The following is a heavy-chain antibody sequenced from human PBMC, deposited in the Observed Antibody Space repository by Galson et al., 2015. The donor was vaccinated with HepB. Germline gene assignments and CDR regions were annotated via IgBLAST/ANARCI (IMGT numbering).Heavy chain of an antibody. CDR1: GFTFSSYG. CDR2: ISYDGSNK. CDR3: ANELDTGYSSGWYGMDV. V-gene: IGHV3-30*18. Sequence: SLRLSCAASGFTFSSYGMHWVRQAPGKGLEWVAVISYDGSNKYYADSVKGRFTISRDNSKNTLYLQMNSLRAEDTAVYYCANELDTGYSSGWYGMDVWGQGTTVTVSS. J-gene: IGHJ6*02. D-gene: IGHD6-19*01.